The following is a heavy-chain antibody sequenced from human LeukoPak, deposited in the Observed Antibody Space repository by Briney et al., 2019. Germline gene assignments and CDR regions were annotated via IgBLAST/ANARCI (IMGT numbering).Heavy chain of an antibody. D-gene: IGHD2-21*02. CDR1: GFTFSEYG. Sequence: PGGSLRLSCAASGFTFSEYGFHWVRQAPGKGLEWVTFMRYDGKNKYFADSVKGRFTISRDNSKSTVYLQMDSLRPEDTAMYYCAKGRTRVTGGWTWGQGTLVTVSS. J-gene: IGHJ5*02. V-gene: IGHV3-30*02. CDR2: MRYDGKNK. CDR3: AKGRTRVTGGWT.